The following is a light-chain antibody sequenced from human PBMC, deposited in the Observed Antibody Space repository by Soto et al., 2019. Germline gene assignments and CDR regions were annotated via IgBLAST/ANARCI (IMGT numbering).Light chain of an antibody. CDR1: SSDVGAYNY. CDR2: DVT. V-gene: IGLV2-14*01. Sequence: QSVLTQPASVSGPPGQSITLSCPGTSSDVGAYNYVSWYQHHPGKAPRLVIYDVTNRPSGISDRFSGSKSGNTASLTISGLLAEDEADYYCTSYTSTSTYVFGTGTKLTVL. J-gene: IGLJ1*01. CDR3: TSYTSTSTYV.